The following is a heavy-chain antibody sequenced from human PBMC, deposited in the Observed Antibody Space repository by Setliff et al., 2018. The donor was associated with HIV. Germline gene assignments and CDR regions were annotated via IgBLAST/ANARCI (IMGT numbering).Heavy chain of an antibody. V-gene: IGHV4-30-4*08. CDR1: GGSISSGDYF. CDR2: IYYSGSA. Sequence: PSETLSLTCTVSGGSISSGDYFLSWIRQAPGKGLEWIGCIYYSGSAYYNPSLQSRVTISVDTSKNQVSLKLNSMTAADTAVYFCVRGVKPSYYYDSSGYPSFDYWGQGTLVTVSS. D-gene: IGHD3-22*01. CDR3: VRGVKPSYYYDSSGYPSFDY. J-gene: IGHJ4*02.